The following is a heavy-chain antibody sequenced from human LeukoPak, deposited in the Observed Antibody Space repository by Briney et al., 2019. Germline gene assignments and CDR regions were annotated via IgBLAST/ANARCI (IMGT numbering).Heavy chain of an antibody. D-gene: IGHD6-6*01. J-gene: IGHJ6*03. CDR3: AKPSIPARPFLTYLYYYLDV. Sequence: GGSLRLSCVASEFTFSRFAMSWVRQAPGRGLEWISSVSGTGDKTHYTDFVKGRFTISRDNSKNTLYLHMSALRAADTAVYYCAKPSIPARPFLTYLYYYLDVWGEGTTVIVSS. V-gene: IGHV3-23*01. CDR2: VSGTGDKT. CDR1: EFTFSRFA.